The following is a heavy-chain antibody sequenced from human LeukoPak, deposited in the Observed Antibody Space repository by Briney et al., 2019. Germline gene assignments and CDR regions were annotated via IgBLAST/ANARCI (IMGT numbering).Heavy chain of an antibody. D-gene: IGHD3-22*01. J-gene: IGHJ4*02. CDR3: ARQIYYDSSGYQLKGGFDY. CDR2: ITSSGRTI. V-gene: IGHV3-48*01. Sequence: GGSLRLSCAASGFTFSTYSMNWVRQAPGKGLEWVSYITSSGRTIYYADSVKGRFTISRDNAKDSLYLQMNSLRAEDTAVYYCARQIYYDSSGYQLKGGFDYWGQGTLVTVSS. CDR1: GFTFSTYS.